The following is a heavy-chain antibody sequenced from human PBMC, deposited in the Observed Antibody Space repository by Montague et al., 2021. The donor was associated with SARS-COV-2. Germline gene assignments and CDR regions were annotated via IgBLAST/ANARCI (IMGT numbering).Heavy chain of an antibody. V-gene: IGHV4-4*07. CDR2: IYPSGGIFDSGRT. CDR3: AGDSDFSSWHEAEDYFDY. J-gene: IGHJ4*02. Sequence: SETLSLTCSVSGGSISGYFWSWIRQPAGKGLEWIGRIYPSGGIFDSGRTNYHPSLKSRVTVSIDTSRNQFSLSLISVTAADTAVYSCAGDSDFSSWHEAEDYFDYGGQGILVAGPS. CDR1: GGSISGYF. D-gene: IGHD6-13*01.